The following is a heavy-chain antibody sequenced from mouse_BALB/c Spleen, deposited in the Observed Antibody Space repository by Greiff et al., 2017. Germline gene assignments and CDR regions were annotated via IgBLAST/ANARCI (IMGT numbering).Heavy chain of an antibody. CDR1: GYSITSDYA. CDR3: ARYDGYYNFDY. CDR2: ISYSGST. D-gene: IGHD2-3*01. J-gene: IGHJ2*01. Sequence: DVKLQESGPGLVKPSQSLSLTCTVTGYSITSDYAWNWIRQFPGNKLEWMGYISYSGSTSYNPSLKSRISITRDTSKNQFFLQLNSVTTEDTATYYCARYDGYYNFDYWGQGTTLTVSS. V-gene: IGHV3-2*02.